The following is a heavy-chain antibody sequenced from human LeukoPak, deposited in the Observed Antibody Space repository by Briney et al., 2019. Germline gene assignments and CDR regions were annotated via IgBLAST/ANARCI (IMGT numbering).Heavy chain of an antibody. CDR2: INHSGST. J-gene: IGHJ4*02. D-gene: IGHD6-13*01. CDR3: ARGCSRKGFDY. V-gene: IGHV4-39*07. CDR1: GGSISSGGYY. Sequence: SETLSLTCTVSGGSISSGGYYWSWIRQPPGKGLEWIGEINHSGSTNYNPSLKSRVTISVDTSKNQFSLKLSSVTAADTAVYYCARGCSRKGFDYWGQGTLVTVSS.